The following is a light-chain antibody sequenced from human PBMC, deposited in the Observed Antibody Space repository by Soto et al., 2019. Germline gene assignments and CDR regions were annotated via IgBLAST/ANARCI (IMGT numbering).Light chain of an antibody. V-gene: IGLV2-23*02. CDR2: EVS. CDR1: TTDVGSYNL. J-gene: IGLJ1*01. Sequence: QSVVTQPASVSRSPGPSITISCTGTTTDVGSYNLVSWYQQHPGRAPKLMIYEVSRRPSGVSNRFSGSKSGNTASLTISGLQAEDEADYYCCSWAGSNTFYFFGTGTKVTAL. CDR3: CSWAGSNTFYF.